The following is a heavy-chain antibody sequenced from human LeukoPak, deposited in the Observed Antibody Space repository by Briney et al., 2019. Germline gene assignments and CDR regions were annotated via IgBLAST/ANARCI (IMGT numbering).Heavy chain of an antibody. D-gene: IGHD3-10*01. CDR2: IYYSGST. Sequence: SETLSLTWTVSGGSISSYYWSWIRQPPGKGLEWIGYIYYSGSTNYNHSLKSRVTISVDTSKNQFSLKLSSVTAADTAVYYCARVHYGSGSSVDYWGQGTLVTVSS. CDR1: GGSISSYY. CDR3: ARVHYGSGSSVDY. V-gene: IGHV4-59*01. J-gene: IGHJ4*02.